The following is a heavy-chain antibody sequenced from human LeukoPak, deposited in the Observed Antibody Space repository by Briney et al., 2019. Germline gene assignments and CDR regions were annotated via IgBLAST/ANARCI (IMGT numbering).Heavy chain of an antibody. CDR3: ARVRYRLAETYIDY. D-gene: IGHD3-16*01. V-gene: IGHV1-2*02. Sequence: ASVKVSCKASGYIFTNYAMNWARQAPGQGLEWMGWINPNSGDTNYAQKFQGRVTMTRDTSISTAYMELSRLRSDDTAVYYCARVRYRLAETYIDYWGQGTLVTVSS. CDR2: INPNSGDT. J-gene: IGHJ4*02. CDR1: GYIFTNYA.